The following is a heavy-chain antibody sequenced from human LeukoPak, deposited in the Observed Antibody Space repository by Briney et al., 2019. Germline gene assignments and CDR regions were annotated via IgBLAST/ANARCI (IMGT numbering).Heavy chain of an antibody. CDR3: ARGYYYDSSGYYPGAYYFDY. Sequence: SETLSLTCAVYGGSFSDYYWTWIRQPPGKGLEWIGEINHSGSTNYNPSLKSRVTISVDTSKNQFSLKLSSVTAADTAVYYCARGYYYDSSGYYPGAYYFDYWGQGTLVTVSS. V-gene: IGHV4-34*01. D-gene: IGHD3-22*01. J-gene: IGHJ4*02. CDR2: INHSGST. CDR1: GGSFSDYY.